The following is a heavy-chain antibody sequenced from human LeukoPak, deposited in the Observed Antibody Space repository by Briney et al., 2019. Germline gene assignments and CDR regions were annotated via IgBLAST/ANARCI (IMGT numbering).Heavy chain of an antibody. CDR2: ISSSSSYI. CDR1: GFTFSKYN. J-gene: IGHJ4*02. D-gene: IGHD5-12*01. V-gene: IGHV3-21*01. CDR3: ARRYRAYGAQSRAFDY. Sequence: GGSLRLSCAASGFTFSKYNMNWVRQAPGKGLEWVSSISSSSSYIYYADSVKGRFTISRDNARNSLYLQMNNLRAEDTAVYYCARRYRAYGAQSRAFDYWGQGTLVTVSS.